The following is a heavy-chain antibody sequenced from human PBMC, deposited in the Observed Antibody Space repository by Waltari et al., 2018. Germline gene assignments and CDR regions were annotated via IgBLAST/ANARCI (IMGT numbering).Heavy chain of an antibody. D-gene: IGHD6-25*01. Sequence: QVQLQESGPGLVKPSETLSLTCAVSGYSISSGYYWGWIRQPPGKGLAWIGSIYHSGRNYYNPSLKSRVTISVDTSKSQFSLKLSSVTAADTAVYYCARDRAALGMDVWGKGTTVTVSS. CDR3: ARDRAALGMDV. J-gene: IGHJ6*04. CDR2: IYHSGRN. CDR1: GYSISSGYY. V-gene: IGHV4-38-2*02.